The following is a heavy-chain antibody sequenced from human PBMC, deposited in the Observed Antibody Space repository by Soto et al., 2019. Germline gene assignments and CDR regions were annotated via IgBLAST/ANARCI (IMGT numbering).Heavy chain of an antibody. CDR3: ARGRYCTNGVCYRAPFDY. V-gene: IGHV6-1*01. D-gene: IGHD2-8*01. J-gene: IGHJ4*02. CDR1: GDSVSSNSAA. CDR2: TYYRSKWYN. Sequence: SQTLSLTCAISGDSVSSNSAAWNWIRQSPSRGLEWLGRTYYRSKWYNDYAVSVKSRITINPDTSKNQFSLQLNSVTPEDTAVYYCARGRYCTNGVCYRAPFDYWGQGTLVTVSS.